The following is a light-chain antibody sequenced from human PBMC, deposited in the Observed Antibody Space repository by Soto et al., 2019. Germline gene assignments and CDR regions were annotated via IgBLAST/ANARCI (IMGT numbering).Light chain of an antibody. Sequence: QSALTQPASVSGSPRQSITISCTRTSSNVESYNLVSWYQHPPGKAPKLIIYEGSERPSGVSNRFSGAQSGHSASLTISGLQAEDEADYYCSSYAGAVVFGGGTKLTVL. V-gene: IGLV2-23*01. CDR1: SSNVESYNL. CDR3: SSYAGAVV. CDR2: EGS. J-gene: IGLJ2*01.